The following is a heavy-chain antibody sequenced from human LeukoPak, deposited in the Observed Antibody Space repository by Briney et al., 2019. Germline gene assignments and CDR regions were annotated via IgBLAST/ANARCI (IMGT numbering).Heavy chain of an antibody. D-gene: IGHD2-15*01. Sequence: GGSLRLSCAASGFTFSSYGIHWVRQAPGKGLEWVSVISKNGDTTYYADSVKGRFTISKDNSKNTLYLQMNSLRAEDTALYFCATRQFCSGGTCYGLSFWGQGTMVTISS. CDR2: ISKNGDTT. V-gene: IGHV3-23*01. CDR3: ATRQFCSGGTCYGLSF. CDR1: GFTFSSYG. J-gene: IGHJ3*01.